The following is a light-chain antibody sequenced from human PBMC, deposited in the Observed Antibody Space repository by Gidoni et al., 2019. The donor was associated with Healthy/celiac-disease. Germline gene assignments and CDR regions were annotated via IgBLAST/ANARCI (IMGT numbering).Light chain of an antibody. Sequence: DIQMTQSPSSLSASVGDRVTITCRASQSISSYLNWYQQKPGKAPKLLIYAASSLQSGVPSGFSGSGSGTDFTLTISSLQPEDFATYYCQQSYSTLTFXGXTKVEIK. CDR1: QSISSY. CDR2: AAS. CDR3: QQSYSTLT. J-gene: IGKJ4*01. V-gene: IGKV1-39*01.